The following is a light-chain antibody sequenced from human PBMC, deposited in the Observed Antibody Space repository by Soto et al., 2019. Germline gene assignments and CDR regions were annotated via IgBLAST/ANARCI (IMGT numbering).Light chain of an antibody. J-gene: IGKJ3*01. V-gene: IGKV3-20*01. CDR1: QSVSSSY. CDR2: AAS. Sequence: EIVLTQSPGTLSLSPGERATLSCRASQSVSSSYLAWYQQKPGQAPRLLIYAASSRATGIPDRLSGSGSGTDSALTISRLEPEDFAVYYCQQDGSSPQFTFGPGTKVDIK. CDR3: QQDGSSPQFT.